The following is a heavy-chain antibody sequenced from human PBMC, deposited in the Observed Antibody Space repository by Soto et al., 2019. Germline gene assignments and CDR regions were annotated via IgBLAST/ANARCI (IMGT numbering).Heavy chain of an antibody. CDR2: INPGGGTT. D-gene: IGHD1-1*01. Sequence: QVQLVQSGAAVEKPGASVKISCKASGYSITTYYMHWVRQAPGQGLEWMGMINPGGGTTSYAQKLQGRVSMTMDTSTSTAYMELSSLRSEDTALYYCSREKWTTLGHWGQGTLVTVSS. V-gene: IGHV1-46*04. J-gene: IGHJ5*02. CDR3: SREKWTTLGH. CDR1: GYSITTYY.